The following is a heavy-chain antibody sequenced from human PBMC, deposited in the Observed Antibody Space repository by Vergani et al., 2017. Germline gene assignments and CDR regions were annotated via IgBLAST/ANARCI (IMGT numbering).Heavy chain of an antibody. CDR1: GDSVISTDYH. Sequence: QVQLQESGPGLVKPSETLSLICTVSGDSVISTDYHWGWIRQPPGKGLEWIGSKDYSGCTRYNPSLGSRISISVETPKNQFSLRLTSVTAADAAVYYCASKRGACRAAYCHSYDFWGPGTLVGVSS. CDR2: KDYSGCT. V-gene: IGHV4-39*01. CDR3: ASKRGACRAAYCHSYDF. D-gene: IGHD2-15*01. J-gene: IGHJ4*02.